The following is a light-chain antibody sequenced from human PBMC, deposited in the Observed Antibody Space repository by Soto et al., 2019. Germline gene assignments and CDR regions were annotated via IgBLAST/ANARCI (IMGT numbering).Light chain of an antibody. J-gene: IGLJ2*01. CDR3: QVWESSSDHVV. CDR2: DNN. CDR1: NIGSKS. Sequence: SYELTQPPSVSVAPGQTARITCGGNNIGSKSVHWYQQKPGQAPVLVVYDNNDRPSGIPERFSGSNSGDTATLTISRVEAGDEADYYCQVWESSSDHVVFGGGTKVTVL. V-gene: IGLV3-21*02.